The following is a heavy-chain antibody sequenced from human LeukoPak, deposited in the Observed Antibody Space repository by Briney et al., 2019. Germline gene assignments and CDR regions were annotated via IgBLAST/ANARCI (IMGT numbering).Heavy chain of an antibody. J-gene: IGHJ4*02. D-gene: IGHD6-13*01. CDR2: IYSGGTT. Sequence: GGSLRLSCAVSGFTVSSNYVNWVRQAPGKGLEWVSVIYSGGTTYYVDSVKGRFSISRDNSKNTVYLQMNSLRAEDTAVYYCARDLGGSSWYPAPFDYWGQGTLVTVSS. CDR3: ARDLGGSSWYPAPFDY. V-gene: IGHV3-66*01. CDR1: GFTVSSNY.